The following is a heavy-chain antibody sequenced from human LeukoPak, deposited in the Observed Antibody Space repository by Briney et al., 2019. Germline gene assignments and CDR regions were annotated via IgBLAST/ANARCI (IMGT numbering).Heavy chain of an antibody. Sequence: GGSLRLSCAASGFTFSNYSMNWVRQAPGKGLEWVSWISSTSNTIYYADSVKGRFTISRDNAKNSLDLQMNSLRDEDTAVYYCARPSRSTGPAYWGQGTLVAVSS. CDR3: ARPSRSTGPAY. V-gene: IGHV3-48*02. CDR1: GFTFSNYS. D-gene: IGHD2-2*01. CDR2: ISSTSNTI. J-gene: IGHJ4*02.